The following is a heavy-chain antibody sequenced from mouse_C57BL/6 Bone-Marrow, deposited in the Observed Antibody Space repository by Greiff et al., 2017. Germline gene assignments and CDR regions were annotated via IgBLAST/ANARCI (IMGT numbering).Heavy chain of an antibody. J-gene: IGHJ1*03. CDR2: INPNNGGT. D-gene: IGHD2-4*01. CDR1: GYTFTDYN. CDR3: ARSPYDYDYWYFDV. V-gene: IGHV1-18*01. Sequence: DVKLQESGPELVKPGASVKIPCKASGYTFTDYNMDWVKQSHGKSLEWIGDINPNNGGTIYNQKFKGKATLTVDKSSSTAYMELRSLTSEDTAVYYCARSPYDYDYWYFDVWGTGTTVTVSS.